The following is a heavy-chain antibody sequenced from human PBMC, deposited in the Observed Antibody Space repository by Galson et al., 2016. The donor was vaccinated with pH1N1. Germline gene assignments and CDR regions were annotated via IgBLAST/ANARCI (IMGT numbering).Heavy chain of an antibody. D-gene: IGHD3-10*01. Sequence: SLRLSCATSGFTFKNYVMSWVRQAPGKGLEWVSVINGRGGNTYYADSVKGRFTISRDNFKNTLYLEMNKLKDDDTAVYYCAKDRSREFLHFPFDAFDVWGQGTMVSVSA. CDR3: AKDRSREFLHFPFDAFDV. CDR2: INGRGGNT. J-gene: IGHJ3*01. V-gene: IGHV3-23*01. CDR1: GFTFKNYV.